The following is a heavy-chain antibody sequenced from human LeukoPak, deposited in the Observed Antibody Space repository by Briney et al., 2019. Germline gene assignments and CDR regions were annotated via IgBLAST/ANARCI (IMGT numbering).Heavy chain of an antibody. Sequence: TSETLSLTCSVSGGSISDFYWNWIRQSPEKGLEWIGNIHYSGSSVYNPSLRSRVSMSIGRSLKQFFLKLTSVTAADTAPYYCVLAPNSNWFDFWGQGILVTVSS. CDR1: GGSISDFY. D-gene: IGHD2-15*01. J-gene: IGHJ4*02. CDR2: IHYSGSS. CDR3: VLAPNSNWFDF. V-gene: IGHV4-59*08.